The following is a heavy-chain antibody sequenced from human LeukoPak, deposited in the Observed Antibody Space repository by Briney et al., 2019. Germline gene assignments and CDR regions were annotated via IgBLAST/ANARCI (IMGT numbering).Heavy chain of an antibody. CDR2: ISSNGGST. CDR1: GFTFSSYA. J-gene: IGHJ4*02. CDR3: ARQGSDYDPIFGY. Sequence: GGSLRLSCAASGFTFSSYAMHWVRQAPGKGLEYVSAISSNGGSTYYANSVKGRFTISRDNSKNTLYLQMVSLRAEDMAVYYCARQGSDYDPIFGYWGQGTLVTVSS. V-gene: IGHV3-64*01. D-gene: IGHD5-12*01.